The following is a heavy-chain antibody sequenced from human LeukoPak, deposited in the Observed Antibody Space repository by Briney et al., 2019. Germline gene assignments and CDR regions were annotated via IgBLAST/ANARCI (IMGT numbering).Heavy chain of an antibody. CDR1: GYTFSGHY. CDR2: INPNSGGT. CDR3: AREDSSGWYVFDY. V-gene: IGHV1-2*02. Sequence: APVKVSCKASGYTFSGHYMHWVRQAPGQGLEWMGWINPNSGGTNYAQKFQGRVTMTRDTSITTAYMELSRLRSDDTAVYYCAREDSSGWYVFDYWGQGTLVTVSS. J-gene: IGHJ4*02. D-gene: IGHD6-19*01.